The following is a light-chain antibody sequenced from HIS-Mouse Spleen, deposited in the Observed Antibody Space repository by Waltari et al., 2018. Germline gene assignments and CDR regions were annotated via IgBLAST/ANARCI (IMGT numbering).Light chain of an antibody. J-gene: IGLJ2*01. Sequence: SYVLTQPPSVSVAPGQTARITCGGTNIGSKSLHWYQQKPGQAPVLVVYDDSDRPSGIPELFSGSNSGNTATLTISRVEAGDEADYYCQVWDSSSDHVVFGGGTKLTVL. CDR2: DDS. CDR1: NIGSKS. CDR3: QVWDSSSDHVV. V-gene: IGLV3-21*02.